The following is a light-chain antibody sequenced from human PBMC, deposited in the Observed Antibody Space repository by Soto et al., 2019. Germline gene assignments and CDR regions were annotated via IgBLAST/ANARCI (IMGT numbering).Light chain of an antibody. V-gene: IGLV1-40*01. CDR3: QSYDSSLSGVV. Sequence: QSVLTQPPSVSGAPGKRVTISCTGSSSNIGAGYDVHWYQQLPGTAPKLLIYGNSNRPSGVPDRFSGSKSGTSASLAITGLQAEDEADYYCQSYDSSLSGVVFGGGTNLTVL. CDR1: SSNIGAGYD. J-gene: IGLJ2*01. CDR2: GNS.